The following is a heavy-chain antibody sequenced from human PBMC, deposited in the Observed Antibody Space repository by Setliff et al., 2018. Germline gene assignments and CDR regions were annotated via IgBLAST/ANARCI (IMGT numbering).Heavy chain of an antibody. CDR1: GFTFSDYY. Sequence: PGGSLRLSCAASGFTFSDYYMSWFRQAPGKGLECISYITSSGNTIYYADSVKGRFTISRDSAKNALYLQMNSLRAEDTAVYYCAKSWVVPAAITFSGFDPWGQGTLVTVSS. J-gene: IGHJ5*02. D-gene: IGHD2-2*01. CDR3: AKSWVVPAAITFSGFDP. V-gene: IGHV3-11*01. CDR2: ITSSGNTI.